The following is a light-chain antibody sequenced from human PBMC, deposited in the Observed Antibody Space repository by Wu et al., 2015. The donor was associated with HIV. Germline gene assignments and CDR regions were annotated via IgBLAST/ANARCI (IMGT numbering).Light chain of an antibody. J-gene: IGKJ2*01. CDR1: QSVSSN. V-gene: IGKV3D-15*01. Sequence: EIVMTQSPATLSVSPGERATLSCRASQSVSSNLAWYQQKPGQAPRLLIYGASSRATGIPDRFSGGGSGTDFSLTISRLEPEDFAVYFCQQYNSSPYTFGQGTKLEI. CDR2: GAS. CDR3: QQYNSSPYT.